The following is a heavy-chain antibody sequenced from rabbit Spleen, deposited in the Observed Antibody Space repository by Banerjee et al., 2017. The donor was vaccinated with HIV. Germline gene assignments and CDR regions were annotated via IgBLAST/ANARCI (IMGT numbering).Heavy chain of an antibody. Sequence: QEQLVESGGDLVQPEGSLTLTCTASGFSFSSSYYMCWVRQALGKGLEWIACIYGGDGSSTAYANWAKGRFTISKTSSTTVPLQMTSLTAADTATYFCARGSAAMTMVITGYYLSLWGQGTLVTVS. V-gene: IGHV1S45*01. J-gene: IGHJ4*01. CDR1: GFSFSSSYY. D-gene: IGHD2-1*01. CDR2: IYGGDGSST. CDR3: ARGSAAMTMVITGYYLSL.